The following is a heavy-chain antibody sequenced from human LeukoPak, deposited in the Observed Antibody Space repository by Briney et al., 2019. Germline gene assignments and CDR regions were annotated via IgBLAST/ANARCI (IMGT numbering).Heavy chain of an antibody. J-gene: IGHJ4*02. CDR3: AKDGGYSYGDFDY. CDR1: GFTFDDYA. CDR2: ISWNSGSI. V-gene: IGHV3-9*01. D-gene: IGHD5-18*01. Sequence: GGSLRLSCAASGFTFDDYAMHWVRQAPGKGLEGVSGISWNSGSIVYADSVKGRFTISRDNAKNSLYLQMNSLRAEDTALYYCAKDGGYSYGDFDYWGQGTLVTVSS.